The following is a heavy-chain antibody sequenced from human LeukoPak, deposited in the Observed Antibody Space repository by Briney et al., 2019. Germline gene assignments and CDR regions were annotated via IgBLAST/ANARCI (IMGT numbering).Heavy chain of an antibody. J-gene: IGHJ4*02. CDR1: GYSFTSYW. CDR3: ARAWTRGYCSSTSCPYYFDY. CDR2: IDPSDSYT. Sequence: GESLKISCKGSGYSFTSYWISWVRQMPGKGLEWMGRIDPSDSYTNYSPSFQGHVTISADKSISTAYLQWSSLKASDTAMYYCARAWTRGYCSSTSCPYYFDYWGQGTLVTVSS. D-gene: IGHD2-2*01. V-gene: IGHV5-10-1*01.